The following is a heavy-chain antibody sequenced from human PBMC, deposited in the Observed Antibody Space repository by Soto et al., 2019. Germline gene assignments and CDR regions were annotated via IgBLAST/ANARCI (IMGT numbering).Heavy chain of an antibody. CDR2: ISAYNVNT. V-gene: IGHV1-18*01. D-gene: IGHD3-22*01. J-gene: IGHJ6*02. Sequence: QGQLVQSGAEVMNPGASVKVSCKASGYTFTSHGISWVRQAPGQGLEWMGWISAYNVNTNSAQKLQGRVTLTIDTSTSTAYMDLRSLRSDDTAVYYCARVRLAYPDYYYYGMDVWGQGTTVTVSS. CDR3: ARVRLAYPDYYYYGMDV. CDR1: GYTFTSHG.